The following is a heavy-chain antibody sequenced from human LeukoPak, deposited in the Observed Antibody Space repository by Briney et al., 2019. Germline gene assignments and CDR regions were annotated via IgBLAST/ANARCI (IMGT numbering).Heavy chain of an antibody. D-gene: IGHD2-2*02. CDR1: GGSFSGYY. CDR3: ARAIVVVPAAILPYYYYGMDV. V-gene: IGHV4-34*01. CDR2: INHSGST. J-gene: IGHJ6*02. Sequence: SETLSLTCAVYGGSFSGYYWSWIRQPPGKGLEWIGEINHSGSTNYNPSLKSRVTISVDTSKNQFSLELSSVTAADTAVYYCARAIVVVPAAILPYYYYGMDVWGQGTAVTVSS.